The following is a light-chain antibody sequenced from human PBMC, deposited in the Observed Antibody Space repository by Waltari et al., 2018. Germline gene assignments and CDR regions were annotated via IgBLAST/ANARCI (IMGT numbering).Light chain of an antibody. CDR2: GAS. CDR3: QQYNNWPQWT. CDR1: QTVSSN. V-gene: IGKV3-15*01. Sequence: EIVMTQSPATLSVSPGERATLSCRASQTVSSNLAWYQQKPGQAPRLLIYGASTRATGIRARFSGSGSGTAFTLTISSLQSEDFAVYYCQQYNNWPQWTFGQGTKVEIK. J-gene: IGKJ1*01.